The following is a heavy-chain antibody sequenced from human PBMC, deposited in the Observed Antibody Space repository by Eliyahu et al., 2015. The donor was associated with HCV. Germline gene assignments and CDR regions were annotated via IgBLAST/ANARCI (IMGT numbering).Heavy chain of an antibody. CDR3: ARRFTSNGGRGAFDV. Sequence: QVQLHRWGAGLLKPSETLSLTCAVYGGSFSGYSWSWIRQSPQKGLEWIGEIIDTGSANYNPSLKSRVTISVDTSKNQFSLKMISVTAADRAVYYCARRFTSNGGRGAFDVWGPGTRVTVSS. D-gene: IGHD2-2*01. CDR1: GGSFSGYS. CDR2: IIDTGSA. V-gene: IGHV4-34*12. J-gene: IGHJ3*01.